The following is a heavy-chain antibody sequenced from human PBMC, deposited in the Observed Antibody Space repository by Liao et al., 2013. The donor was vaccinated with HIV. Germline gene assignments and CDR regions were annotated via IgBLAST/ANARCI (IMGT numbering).Heavy chain of an antibody. J-gene: IGHJ4*02. V-gene: IGHV4-39*07. CDR2: IHPTGNT. CDR3: ARGTDFDY. Sequence: HLQLQESGPGLVKPSETLSLTCTVSGGSISGSRYYWGWIRQPPGKGLEWIGSIHPTGNTNYNPSLRSRVSISVDSSTNRFSLLMTSVTAADTAVYYCARGTDFDYWGLGTRVIVS. D-gene: IGHD2-2*01. CDR1: GGSISGSRYY.